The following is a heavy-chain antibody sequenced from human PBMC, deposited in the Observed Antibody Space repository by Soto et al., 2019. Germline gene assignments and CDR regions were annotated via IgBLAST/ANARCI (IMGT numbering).Heavy chain of an antibody. CDR3: ARVIGRVDYGDYYFDY. Sequence: DVQLVESGGGLVQPGGSLRLSCGASGFSFSNYAMHWVRQAPGRGLELVSAISGDGGYTFTATSVKGRFTISRDNSNNTVFLQMGSLRAEDMAVYYCARVIGRVDYGDYYFDYWGQGALVTVSS. V-gene: IGHV3-64*01. CDR1: GFSFSNYA. CDR2: ISGDGGYT. J-gene: IGHJ4*02. D-gene: IGHD4-17*01.